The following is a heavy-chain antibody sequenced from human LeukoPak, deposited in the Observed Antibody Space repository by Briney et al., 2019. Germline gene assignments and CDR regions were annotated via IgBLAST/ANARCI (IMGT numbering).Heavy chain of an antibody. CDR3: ATSSTGYYLFFFDY. V-gene: IGHV4-39*07. J-gene: IGHJ4*02. Sequence: KSSETLSLTCTVSGGSISSSSYYWGWIRQPPGKGLEWIGSIYYSGSTYYNPSLKRRVTISVDTSKNQFSLKLSSVTAADTAVYYCATSSTGYYLFFFDYWGQGTLVTVSS. CDR1: GGSISSSSYY. D-gene: IGHD3-9*01. CDR2: IYYSGST.